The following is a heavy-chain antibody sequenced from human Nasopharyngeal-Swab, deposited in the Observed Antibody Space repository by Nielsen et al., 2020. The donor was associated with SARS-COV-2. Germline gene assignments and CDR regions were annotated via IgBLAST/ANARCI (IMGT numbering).Heavy chain of an antibody. Sequence: SGKVSCKASGGTFSSYAISWVRQAPGQGLEWMGGIIPIFDTANYAQKFQGRVTITADKSTSTAYMELSSLRSEDTAVYYCARAPGGIQLWLPYRDAFDIWGQGTMVTVSS. J-gene: IGHJ3*02. CDR2: IIPIFDTA. CDR3: ARAPGGIQLWLPYRDAFDI. CDR1: GGTFSSYA. D-gene: IGHD5-18*01. V-gene: IGHV1-69*06.